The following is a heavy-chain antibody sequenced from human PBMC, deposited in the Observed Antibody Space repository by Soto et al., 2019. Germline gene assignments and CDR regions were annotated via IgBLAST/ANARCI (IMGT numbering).Heavy chain of an antibody. V-gene: IGHV1-8*01. CDR2: INPNSGNT. D-gene: IGHD4-17*01. CDR3: ARGIKYGAYSRWFDP. Sequence: QVQLVQSGAEVKKPGASVKVSCKASGYIFTNYDINWVRQATGQGLEYLGWINPNSGNTGYVQKCKGRVTMTRNTSINTAYMGQNSLRSEDTAVYYCARGIKYGAYSRWFDPWGQGTLVTVSS. CDR1: GYIFTNYD. J-gene: IGHJ5*02.